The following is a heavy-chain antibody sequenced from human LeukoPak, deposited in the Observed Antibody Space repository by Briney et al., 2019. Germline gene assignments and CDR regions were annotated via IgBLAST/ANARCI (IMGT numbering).Heavy chain of an antibody. V-gene: IGHV3-15*01. CDR1: GFTFSNAW. D-gene: IGHD6-13*01. CDR3: TTDGVRIAAAGTSFFDY. J-gene: IGHJ4*02. Sequence: GGSLRLSCAASGFTFSNAWMSWVRQAPGKGLEWVGRIKSKTDGGTTDYAAPVKGRFTISRDDSKNTLYLQMNSLKTEDTAVYYCTTDGVRIAAAGTSFFDYWGQGTLVTVSS. CDR2: IKSKTDGGTT.